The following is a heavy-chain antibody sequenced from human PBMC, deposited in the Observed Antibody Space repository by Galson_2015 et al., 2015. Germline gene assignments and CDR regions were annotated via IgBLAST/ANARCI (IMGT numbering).Heavy chain of an antibody. CDR2: LSYDGSNK. D-gene: IGHD5-18*01. CDR3: AKELTDTAMANLFDY. J-gene: IGHJ4*02. Sequence: SLRLSCAASGFTFSSYGMHWVRQAPGKGLEWVAVLSYDGSNKYYADSVKGRFTISRDNSKNTLYLQMNSLRAEDTAVYYCAKELTDTAMANLFDYWGQGTLVTVSS. V-gene: IGHV3-30*18. CDR1: GFTFSSYG.